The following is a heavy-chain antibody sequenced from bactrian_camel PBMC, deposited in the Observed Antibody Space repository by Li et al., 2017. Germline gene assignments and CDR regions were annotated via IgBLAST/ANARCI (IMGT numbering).Heavy chain of an antibody. Sequence: HVQLVESGGGSVAAGGSLRLTCTAAGDTGSSTCMGWFRQAPGQEREGVAGIDREGSTTYADSVKGRFTITKDNAKNTLTLQMDSLKPEDSAMYYCAVDKGTMWLQCRLWIKYMEDDEYNYWGQGTQVTVS. D-gene: IGHD3*01. J-gene: IGHJ4*01. CDR3: AVDKGTMWLQCRLWIKYMEDDEYNY. CDR2: IDREGST. V-gene: IGHV3S53*01. CDR1: GDTGSSTC.